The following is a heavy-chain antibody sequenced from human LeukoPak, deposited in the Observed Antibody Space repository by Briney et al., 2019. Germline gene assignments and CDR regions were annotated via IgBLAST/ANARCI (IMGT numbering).Heavy chain of an antibody. V-gene: IGHV4-4*09. Sequence: PSETLSLTCTVSGGSISSYYWSWIRQPPGKGLEWIGYIYTSGSTNYNPSLKSRVTISVDTSKNQFSLKLSSVTAADTAVYYCATLGDYYDSSGYYYFDYWGQGTLVTVSS. CDR3: ATLGDYYDSSGYYYFDY. D-gene: IGHD3-22*01. CDR1: GGSISSYY. J-gene: IGHJ4*02. CDR2: IYTSGST.